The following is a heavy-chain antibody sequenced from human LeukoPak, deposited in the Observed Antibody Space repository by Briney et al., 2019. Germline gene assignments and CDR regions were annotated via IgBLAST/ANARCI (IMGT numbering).Heavy chain of an antibody. D-gene: IGHD6-13*01. CDR1: GFTFSSYD. CDR3: ARVGSGSSWFGGSYYGMDV. J-gene: IGHJ6*02. CDR2: IGTAGDT. V-gene: IGHV3-13*04. Sequence: GGSLRLSCAASGFTFSSYDMHWVRRATGKGLEWVSAIGTAGDTYYPGSVKGRFTISRENAKDSLYLQMNSLRAGDTAVYYCARVGSGSSWFGGSYYGMDVWGQGTTVTVSS.